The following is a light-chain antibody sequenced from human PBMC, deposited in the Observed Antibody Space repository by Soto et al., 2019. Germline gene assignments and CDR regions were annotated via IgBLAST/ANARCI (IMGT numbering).Light chain of an antibody. CDR3: QQYNNWPRAT. V-gene: IGKV3D-15*01. CDR1: QSVNIY. Sequence: EIVMTQSPVARSGSPWERVTLSFIASQSVNIYLAWYQQKPGQAPRLLIFGASSRATGIPARFSGSGSGTEFNLTISSLQSEDFAIYYCQQYNNWPRATFGGGTKVDIK. CDR2: GAS. J-gene: IGKJ4*01.